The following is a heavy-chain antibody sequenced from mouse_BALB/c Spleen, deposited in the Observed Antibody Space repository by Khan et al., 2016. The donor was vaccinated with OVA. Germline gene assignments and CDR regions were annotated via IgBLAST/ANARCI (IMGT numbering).Heavy chain of an antibody. CDR3: SRRGITTSTYHYALDY. D-gene: IGHD1-2*01. J-gene: IGHJ4*01. CDR1: GYSFTNYW. V-gene: IGHV1S82*01. CDR2: IHTSDTET. Sequence: QVQLQQPGAELVRPGASVKLSCKASGYSFTNYWMNWVRQRPGQGLEWIGMIHTSDTETWLDQRFKDKATLTVDKSSRPAFMQLSIPTSEDSSVYYCSRRGITTSTYHYALDYWGQGTSVTVSS.